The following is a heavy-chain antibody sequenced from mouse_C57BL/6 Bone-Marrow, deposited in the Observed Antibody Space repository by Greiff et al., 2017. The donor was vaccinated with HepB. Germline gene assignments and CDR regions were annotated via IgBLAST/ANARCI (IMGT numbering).Heavy chain of an antibody. V-gene: IGHV14-4*01. CDR3: STPDYAMDY. CDR2: IDPENGDT. CDR1: GFNIKDDY. J-gene: IGHJ4*01. Sequence: EVQLQESGAELVRPGASVKLSCTASGFNIKDDYMHWVKQRPEQGLEWIGWIDPENGDTEYASKFQGKATITADTSSNTAYLQLSSLTSEDTAVYYCSTPDYAMDYWGQGTSVTVSS.